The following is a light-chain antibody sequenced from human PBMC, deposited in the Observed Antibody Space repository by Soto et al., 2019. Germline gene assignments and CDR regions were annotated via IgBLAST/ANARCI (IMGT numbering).Light chain of an antibody. Sequence: QSVLAQPASVSGSPGQSITISCTGTSSDVGSYNLVSWYQQHPGKAPKLMIYEGSKRPSGVSNRFSGSKSGNTASLTISGLQAADEADYFCFSYAGSSTYVFGTGTKVTVL. CDR3: FSYAGSSTYV. V-gene: IGLV2-23*01. CDR2: EGS. J-gene: IGLJ1*01. CDR1: SSDVGSYNL.